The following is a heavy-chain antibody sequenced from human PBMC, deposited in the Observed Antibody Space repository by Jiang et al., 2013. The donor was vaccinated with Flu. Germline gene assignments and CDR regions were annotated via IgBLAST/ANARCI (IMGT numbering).Heavy chain of an antibody. CDR2: INAGNGNT. J-gene: IGHJ5*02. CDR3: AREPPNYYDSSGYYGYNWFDP. CDR1: GYTFTSYA. Sequence: SGAEVKKPGASVKVSCKASGYTFTSYAMHWVRQAPGQRLEWMGWINAGNGNTKYSQKFQGRVTITRDTSASTAYMELSSLRSEDTAVYYCAREPPNYYDSSGYYGYNWFDPWGQGTLVTVSS. D-gene: IGHD3-22*01. V-gene: IGHV1-3*01.